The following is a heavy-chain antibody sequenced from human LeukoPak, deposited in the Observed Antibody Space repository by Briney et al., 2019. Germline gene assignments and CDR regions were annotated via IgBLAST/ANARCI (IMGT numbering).Heavy chain of an antibody. V-gene: IGHV3-20*04. CDR2: INWNGGST. CDR1: GFTFDDYG. Sequence: PGGSLRLSCAASGFTFDDYGMSWVRQAPGKGLEWVSVINWNGGSTGYADSVKGRFTISRDNAKNSLYLQMNSLRAEDTALYYCARVVREGSYYDFWSGLDYWGQGTLVTVSS. D-gene: IGHD3-3*01. J-gene: IGHJ4*02. CDR3: ARVVREGSYYDFWSGLDY.